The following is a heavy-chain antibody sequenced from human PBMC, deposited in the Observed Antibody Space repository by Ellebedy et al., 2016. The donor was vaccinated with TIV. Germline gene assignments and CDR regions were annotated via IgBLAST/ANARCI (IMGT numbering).Heavy chain of an antibody. CDR3: ARRADYFYGMDV. CDR2: ITSSSSYV. V-gene: IGHV3-21*01. CDR1: GFTFRRYS. Sequence: PGGSLRLSCAASGFTFRRYSMNWVRQAAGKGLEWVSSITSSSSYVYYADSVKGRFTISRDNDKNSMFLEMTSLRGEDKAVYYCARRADYFYGMDVWGQGTTVTVSS. J-gene: IGHJ6*02.